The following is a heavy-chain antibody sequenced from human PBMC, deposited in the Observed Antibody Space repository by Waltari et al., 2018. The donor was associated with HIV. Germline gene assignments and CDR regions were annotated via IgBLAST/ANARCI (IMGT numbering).Heavy chain of an antibody. CDR3: AKDREGEVVLYSVDY. CDR1: GFTFSKSA. V-gene: IGHV3-23*01. CDR2: ISHSGVNT. Sequence: EVQLLESGGALVQPGGSLRLSCAASGFTFSKSAMSWVRQGPGKGLEGVSSISHSGVNTYYADSVKGRFTISRDNAMNTMFLQINSLRAEDTAVYYCAKDREGEVVLYSVDYWGQGTLVTVSS. J-gene: IGHJ4*02. D-gene: IGHD2-15*01.